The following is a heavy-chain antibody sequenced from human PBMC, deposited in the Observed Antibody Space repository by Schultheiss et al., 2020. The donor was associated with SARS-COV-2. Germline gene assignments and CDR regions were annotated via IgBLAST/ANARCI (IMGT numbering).Heavy chain of an antibody. V-gene: IGHV1-69*06. Sequence: SVKVSCKASGGTLANYVIGWVRQARGQGLEWMGGIIPLSGTANYAQKFQGRVTFSADTSTSTAYMELSSLRSEDTAIYYCVTEGFTSSRFDYWGQGTLVTVSS. D-gene: IGHD6-13*01. CDR2: IIPLSGTA. CDR3: VTEGFTSSRFDY. CDR1: GGTLANYV. J-gene: IGHJ4*02.